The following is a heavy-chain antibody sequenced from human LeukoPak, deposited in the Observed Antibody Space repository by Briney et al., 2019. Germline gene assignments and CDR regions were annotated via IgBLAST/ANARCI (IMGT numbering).Heavy chain of an antibody. CDR1: GFTFSSYA. V-gene: IGHV3-30-3*01. J-gene: IGHJ4*02. Sequence: PGRSLRLSCAASGFTFSSYAMHWVRQAPGKGLEWVAVISYDGSNKYYADSVRGRFTISRDNAKNSLYLQMNSLRAEDTAVYYCARDLGKIGGNSSPFDYWGQGTLVTVSS. D-gene: IGHD4-23*01. CDR3: ARDLGKIGGNSSPFDY. CDR2: ISYDGSNK.